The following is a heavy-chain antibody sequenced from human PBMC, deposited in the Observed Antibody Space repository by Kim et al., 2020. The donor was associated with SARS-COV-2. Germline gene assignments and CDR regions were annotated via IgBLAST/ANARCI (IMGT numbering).Heavy chain of an antibody. Sequence: GGSLRLSCAASGFTFSTYWMTWVRQAPGKGLEWVANIKQNGGEKYYVDPVKGRFTISRDNAKNSLFLQMNSLRAEDTAVYFCARVVKLSGIHLWSPVYY. CDR3: ARVVKLSGIHLWSPVYY. D-gene: IGHD5-18*01. V-gene: IGHV3-7*03. J-gene: IGHJ6*01. CDR2: IKQNGGEK. CDR1: GFTFSTYW.